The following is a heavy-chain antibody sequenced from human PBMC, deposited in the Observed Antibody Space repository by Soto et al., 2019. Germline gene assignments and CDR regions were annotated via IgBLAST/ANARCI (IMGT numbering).Heavy chain of an antibody. V-gene: IGHV2-5*02. J-gene: IGHJ4*02. CDR2: IYWDDDK. CDR3: AQSRGDGDYVPY. Sequence: TLKESGPTLVKPTQTLTLTCTFSGFSLSTTGKSVAWIRQPPGKALEWLSVIYWDDDKRYSQSLNTRLTIADVAAKNQVVLKLCSLAPSDTGTYYCAQSRGDGDYVPYWCQGTQVSVSS. CDR1: GFSLSTTGKS. D-gene: IGHD4-17*01.